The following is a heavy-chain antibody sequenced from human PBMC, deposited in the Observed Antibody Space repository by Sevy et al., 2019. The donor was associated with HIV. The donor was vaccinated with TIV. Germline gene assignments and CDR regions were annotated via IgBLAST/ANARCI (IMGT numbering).Heavy chain of an antibody. CDR2: ISAYNGNT. CDR1: GYTFISYG. D-gene: IGHD3-16*01. Sequence: ASVKVSCKASGYTFISYGISWVRQAPGQGLEWMGWISAYNGNTNYAQKLQGRVTMTTDTSTSTAYMELRSLRSDDTAVYYCARVPAARGGYYYYGMDVWGQGTTVTVSS. CDR3: ARVPAARGGYYYYGMDV. J-gene: IGHJ6*02. V-gene: IGHV1-18*01.